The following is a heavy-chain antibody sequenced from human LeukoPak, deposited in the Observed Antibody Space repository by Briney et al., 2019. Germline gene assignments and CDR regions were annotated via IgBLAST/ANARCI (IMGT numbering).Heavy chain of an antibody. J-gene: IGHJ6*02. D-gene: IGHD3-10*01. CDR3: ATVWGPSRRRITMVRSYYGMDV. CDR1: GYTLTELS. V-gene: IGHV1-24*01. CDR2: FDPEDGET. Sequence: GASVKVSCKVSGYTLTELSMHWVRQAPGKGLEWMGGFDPEDGETIYAQKFQGRVTMTEDTSTDTAYMELSSLRSEDTAVYYCATVWGPSRRRITMVRSYYGMDVWGQGTTVTVSS.